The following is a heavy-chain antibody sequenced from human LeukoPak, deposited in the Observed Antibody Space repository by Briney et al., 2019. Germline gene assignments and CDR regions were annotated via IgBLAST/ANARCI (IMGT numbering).Heavy chain of an antibody. D-gene: IGHD3-3*01. CDR1: GFTFSTYS. J-gene: IGHJ4*02. CDR2: IRGDSSET. CDR3: ARGHFGVVLDY. Sequence: KSGGSLRLSCTGSGFTFSTYSMIWVRQAPGKGLEWVSSIRGDSSETRHAGSVMGRFTISRDNANKSLFLQMNSLRAKDTAIYYCARGHFGVVLDYWGQGTLVTVSS. V-gene: IGHV3-21*01.